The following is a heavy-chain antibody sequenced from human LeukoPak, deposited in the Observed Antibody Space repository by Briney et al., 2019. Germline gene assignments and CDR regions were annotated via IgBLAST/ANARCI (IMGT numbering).Heavy chain of an antibody. Sequence: PGRSLRLSCAASGFTFSSYAMHWVRQAPGKGLEWVAVISYDGSNKYYADSVKGRFTIFRDNAKNSLYLQMNSLRAEDTALYHCARVTTLQKWELLTVGWFDPWGQGTLVTVSS. CDR3: ARVTTLQKWELLTVGWFDP. J-gene: IGHJ5*02. D-gene: IGHD1-26*01. CDR2: ISYDGSNK. V-gene: IGHV3-30-3*01. CDR1: GFTFSSYA.